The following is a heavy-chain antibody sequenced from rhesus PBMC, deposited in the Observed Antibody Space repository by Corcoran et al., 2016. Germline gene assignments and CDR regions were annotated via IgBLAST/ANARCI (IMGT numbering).Heavy chain of an antibody. CDR1: GGSITGYY. Sequence: QVKLQQWGEGLVKPSETLSLTCAVYGGSITGYYWSWIRQPPGKGLEWIGNIDGNSATTHNNASLKNRVTISKDTSKNQFSLKLSSVTAAGTAVYYCARINTVLEVIATSFDYWGHGVLVIVSS. D-gene: IGHD2-21*01. V-gene: IGHV4-73*01. J-gene: IGHJ4*01. CDR3: ARINTVLEVIATSFDY. CDR2: IDGNSATT.